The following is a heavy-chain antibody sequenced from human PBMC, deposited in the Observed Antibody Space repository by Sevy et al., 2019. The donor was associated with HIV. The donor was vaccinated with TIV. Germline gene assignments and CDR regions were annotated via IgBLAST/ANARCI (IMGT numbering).Heavy chain of an antibody. D-gene: IGHD6-13*01. CDR2: VNSDGTST. J-gene: IGHJ4*01. Sequence: GGSLRLSCAASGFTFSNYWMHWVRQAPGKGLVWVSRVNSDGTSTTYADSVRGRFTISRDNTKDTLSLQMTSLRVEDTAVYYCVAANSWEDYWGHGTVVTVSS. V-gene: IGHV3-74*01. CDR1: GFTFSNYW. CDR3: VAANSWEDY.